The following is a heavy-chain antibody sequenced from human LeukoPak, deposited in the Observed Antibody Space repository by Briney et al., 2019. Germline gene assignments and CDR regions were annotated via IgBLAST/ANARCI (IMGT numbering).Heavy chain of an antibody. J-gene: IGHJ4*02. D-gene: IGHD4-17*01. Sequence: KASETLSLTCTVSGGSISSGGYSWTWFRQHPGKGLEWIGYIYYSGSTYYNPSLKSRVTISVDTSKNQFSLKLSSVTAADTAVYYCASYGDPRYYFDYWGQGTLVTVSS. V-gene: IGHV4-30-4*08. CDR3: ASYGDPRYYFDY. CDR2: IYYSGST. CDR1: GGSISSGGYS.